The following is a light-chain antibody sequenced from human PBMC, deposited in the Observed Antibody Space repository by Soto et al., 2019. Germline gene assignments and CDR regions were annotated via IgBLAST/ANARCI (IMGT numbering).Light chain of an antibody. Sequence: DIQMTQSPSSLSASLGDRVAITCRASQSISSYLNWYQQKPGKAPKLLIYAASSLQSGVPSRFSGSGSGTDFTLTISSLQPEDFATYYCQQSYSTLEITFGQGTRLEIK. V-gene: IGKV1-39*01. CDR2: AAS. CDR3: QQSYSTLEIT. J-gene: IGKJ5*01. CDR1: QSISSY.